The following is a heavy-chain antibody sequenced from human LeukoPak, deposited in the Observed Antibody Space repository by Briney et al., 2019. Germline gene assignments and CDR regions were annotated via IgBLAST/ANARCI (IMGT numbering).Heavy chain of an antibody. CDR2: INPNSGGT. D-gene: IGHD1-20*01. CDR1: GYTLTGYY. V-gene: IGHV1-2*02. CDR3: ARVTYYYYYMDV. Sequence: ASVKVSCRASGYTLTGYYMHWVRQAPGQGLGWMGWINPNSGGTNYAQKFQGRVTITRATSISTAYMELSRLRSDDTAVYYCARVTYYYYYMDVWGKGTTVTVSS. J-gene: IGHJ6*03.